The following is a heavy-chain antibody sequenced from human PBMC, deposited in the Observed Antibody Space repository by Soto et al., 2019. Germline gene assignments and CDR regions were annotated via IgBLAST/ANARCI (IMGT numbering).Heavy chain of an antibody. CDR2: SKSTTDGGTT. J-gene: IGHJ6*02. V-gene: IGHV3-15*01. D-gene: IGHD2-8*01. CDR1: GFTFSSAW. Sequence: EVQLVESGGGLVKPGGSLRLSCAASGFTFSSAWMSWVRQAPGKGLEGVGRSKSTTDGGTTDYAAPVKGRFTISRDDSKNTLYLQLNSLKTADTAVYYCTTDEVWCTNGFCRYYYYGMDVWGQVTTVTVSS. CDR3: TTDEVWCTNGFCRYYYYGMDV.